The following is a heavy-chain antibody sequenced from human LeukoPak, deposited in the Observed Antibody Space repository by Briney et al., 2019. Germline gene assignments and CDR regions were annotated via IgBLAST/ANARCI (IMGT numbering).Heavy chain of an antibody. D-gene: IGHD5-12*01. V-gene: IGHV4-34*01. CDR1: GGSFSGYY. CDR2: INHSGSP. CDR3: ARARWLPLYFDY. J-gene: IGHJ4*02. Sequence: PSETLSLTCAVYGGSFSGYYWSWIRQPPGKGLEWIGEINHSGSPNYNPSLKSRVTISVDTSKNQFSLKLSSVTAADTAVYYCARARWLPLYFDYWGQGTLVTVSS.